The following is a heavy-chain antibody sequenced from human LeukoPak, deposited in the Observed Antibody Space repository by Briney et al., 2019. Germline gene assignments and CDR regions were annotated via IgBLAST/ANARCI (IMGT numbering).Heavy chain of an antibody. V-gene: IGHV4-39*07. CDR1: GGSISSSSYY. CDR2: IYYSGST. Sequence: PSETLSLTCTVSGGSISSSSYYWGWIRQPPGKGLEWIGSIYYSGSTYYNPSLKSRVTISVDTSKNQFSLKLSSVTAADTAVYHCARSYGSGSYWGDYFDYWGQGTLVTVSS. CDR3: ARSYGSGSYWGDYFDY. D-gene: IGHD3-10*01. J-gene: IGHJ4*02.